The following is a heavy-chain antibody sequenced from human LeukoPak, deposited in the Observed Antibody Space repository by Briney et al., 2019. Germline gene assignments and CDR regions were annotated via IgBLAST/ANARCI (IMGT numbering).Heavy chain of an antibody. CDR1: GYSFSDYW. CDR3: AKSARGYCSSSSCFGYYGMDA. D-gene: IGHD2-2*01. V-gene: IGHV5-51*01. CDR2: IYPDDPDT. J-gene: IGHJ6*02. Sequence: GESPKISCKASGYSFSDYWIGWVRQMPGKGLEWMGMIYPDDPDTRYSPSFQGQVTISADKSINTAFLQWSSLEASDTAMYYCAKSARGYCSSSSCFGYYGMDAWGQGTTVTVSS.